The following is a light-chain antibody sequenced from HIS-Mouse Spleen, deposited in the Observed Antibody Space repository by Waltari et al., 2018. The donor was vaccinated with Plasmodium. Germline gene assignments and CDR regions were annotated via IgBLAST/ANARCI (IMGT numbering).Light chain of an antibody. V-gene: IGLV3-10*01. CDR3: YSTDSSGNHRV. Sequence: SYELTPPPSVSVSPGQTARITCSGAALPKKYAQWYQKKSGQAPVLGIYEDSKRPSGIPERFSGSSSGTMATLTISGAQVEDEADYYCYSTDSSGNHRVFGGGTKLTVL. CDR2: EDS. CDR1: ALPKKY. J-gene: IGLJ3*02.